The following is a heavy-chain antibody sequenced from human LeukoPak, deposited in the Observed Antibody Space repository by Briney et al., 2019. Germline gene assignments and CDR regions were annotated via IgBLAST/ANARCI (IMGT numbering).Heavy chain of an antibody. D-gene: IGHD2-8*01. CDR1: GGSISSYY. V-gene: IGHV4-4*07. CDR3: ARGVYLGNGYYFDY. Sequence: SETLSLTCTVSGGSISSYYWNWIRQPAGQGLELIGHIYTSGSTNYNSSLKSRVTMSVDTSKNQFSVKLNSVIAADTAMYYCARGVYLGNGYYFDYWGQGTLVTVSS. J-gene: IGHJ4*02. CDR2: IYTSGST.